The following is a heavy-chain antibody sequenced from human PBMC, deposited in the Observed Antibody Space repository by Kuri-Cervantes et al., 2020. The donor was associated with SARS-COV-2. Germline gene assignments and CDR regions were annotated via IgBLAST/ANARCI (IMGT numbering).Heavy chain of an antibody. CDR3: ARDSGGDYRSSYFDY. Sequence: GESLKISCAASGFTFSSYAMHWVRQAPGKGLEWVAVISYDGSNKYYADSVKGRFTISRDNSKNTLYLQINSLRAEDTAVYYCARDSGGDYRSSYFDYWGQRTLVTVSS. D-gene: IGHD4-17*01. CDR1: GFTFSSYA. V-gene: IGHV3-30-3*01. J-gene: IGHJ4*02. CDR2: ISYDGSNK.